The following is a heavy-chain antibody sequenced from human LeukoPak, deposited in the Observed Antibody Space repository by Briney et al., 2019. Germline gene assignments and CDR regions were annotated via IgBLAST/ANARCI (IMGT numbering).Heavy chain of an antibody. J-gene: IGHJ6*03. Sequence: SETLSLTCTVSGGSISSYYWTWIRQPPGKGLEWIGYIYYSGSTNYNPSLKSRVTTSLDTSKSQFSLKLYSVTAADTAVYYCVRENLEDTFYYYMDVWGKGTTVTVSS. CDR3: VRENLEDTFYYYMDV. D-gene: IGHD2-2*02. V-gene: IGHV4-59*12. CDR2: IYYSGST. CDR1: GGSISSYY.